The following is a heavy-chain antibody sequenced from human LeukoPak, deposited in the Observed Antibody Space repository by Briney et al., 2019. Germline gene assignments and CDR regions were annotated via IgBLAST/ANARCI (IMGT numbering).Heavy chain of an antibody. V-gene: IGHV4-4*07. J-gene: IGHJ5*02. CDR2: ISISGST. Sequence: PSETLSLTCAVSGGSLSSYFWTWIRQPAGKGLEWIGRISISGSTNYIPSLKRRVSMSLDTSKTQLSLRLSSVTAADTAVYYCARDDLVRGGNNWFDPWGQGTLVTVSS. CDR3: ARDDLVRGGNNWFDP. D-gene: IGHD3-10*01. CDR1: GGSLSSYF.